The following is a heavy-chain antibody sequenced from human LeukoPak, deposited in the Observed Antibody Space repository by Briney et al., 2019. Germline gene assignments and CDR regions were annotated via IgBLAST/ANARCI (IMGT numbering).Heavy chain of an antibody. CDR3: SRARLWWRVRNSFYI. D-gene: IGHD2-21*01. CDR1: GFTFSTYS. J-gene: IGHJ3*02. CDR2: ISSSSSYI. Sequence: GGSLRLSCAASGFTFSTYSMNWVRQAPGKGLEWVSSISSSSSYIYYADSVKGRFTISRDNAKNSLYLQMNRLRAEGTAVYYCSRARLWWRVRNSFYIRGQGEIVPVSS. V-gene: IGHV3-21*01.